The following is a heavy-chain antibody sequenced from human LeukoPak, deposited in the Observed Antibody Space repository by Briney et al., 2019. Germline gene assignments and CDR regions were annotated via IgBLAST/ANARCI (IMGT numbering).Heavy chain of an antibody. CDR3: ARNNWGIDY. V-gene: IGHV3-74*01. CDR2: IDSFGNTM. Sequence: GGSLRLSCVASGFTFSNHCIHWVRQDPGKGLLWVSRIDSFGNTMCYADSVKGRFTISRDNAKNTLYLHMSSLREEDTAVYYCARNNWGIDYWGRGALVTVSS. J-gene: IGHJ4*02. D-gene: IGHD7-27*01. CDR1: GFTFSNHC.